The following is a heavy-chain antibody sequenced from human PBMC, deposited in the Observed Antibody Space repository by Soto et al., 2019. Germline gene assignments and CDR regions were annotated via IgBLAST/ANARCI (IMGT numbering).Heavy chain of an antibody. J-gene: IGHJ6*02. CDR3: ARGRRIVGATSYYYGMDV. CDR1: GYTFTSYG. D-gene: IGHD1-26*01. V-gene: IGHV1-18*01. CDR2: ISAYNGNT. Sequence: ASVKVSCKASGYTFTSYGISWVRQAPGQGLEWMGWISAYNGNTNYAQKLQGRVTMTTDTSTSTAYMELRSLRSDDTAVYYCARGRRIVGATSYYYGMDVWGQGTTVTVS.